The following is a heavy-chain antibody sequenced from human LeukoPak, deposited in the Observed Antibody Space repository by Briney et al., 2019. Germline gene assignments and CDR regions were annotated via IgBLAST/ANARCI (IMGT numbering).Heavy chain of an antibody. CDR3: ASLRYCSGGSCQHFDY. V-gene: IGHV4-38-2*01. D-gene: IGHD2-15*01. Sequence: PSETLSLTCAVSGYSISRGYYWGWIRQPPGKGLEWIGSIYHSGSTYYNPSLKSRVTISVDTSKNQFSLKLSSVTAADTAVYYCASLRYCSGGSCQHFDYWGQGTLVTVSS. CDR2: IYHSGST. J-gene: IGHJ4*02. CDR1: GYSISRGYY.